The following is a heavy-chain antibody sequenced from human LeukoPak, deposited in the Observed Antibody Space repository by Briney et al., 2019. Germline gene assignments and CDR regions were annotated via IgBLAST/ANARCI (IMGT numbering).Heavy chain of an antibody. Sequence: PGGSLRLSCASSVFTFNTCGMHWVRQPPGKGLEGVAIISYEGSNQTFTDSVKGRHTISRDKYRHTLYLQMNSLRPEDTAMYYCSKDATNPLSGFERYLDYWGQGTLVTVSS. CDR3: SKDATNPLSGFERYLDY. D-gene: IGHD3-9*01. J-gene: IGHJ4*02. CDR1: VFTFNTCG. V-gene: IGHV3-30*18. CDR2: ISYEGSNQ.